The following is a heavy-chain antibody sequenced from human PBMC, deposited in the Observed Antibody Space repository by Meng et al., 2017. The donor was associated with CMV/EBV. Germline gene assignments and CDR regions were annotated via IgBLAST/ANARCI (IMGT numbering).Heavy chain of an antibody. D-gene: IGHD3-3*01. CDR1: GYTFTGYY. CDR3: ARVSTAIFGTIGVGTLGGMDV. Sequence: ASVKVSCKASGYTFTGYYMHWARQAPGQGLEWMGWINPNSGGTNYAQKFQGRVTMTRDTSISTAYMELSRLRSDDTAVYYCARVSTAIFGTIGVGTLGGMDVWGQGTTVTVSS. V-gene: IGHV1-2*02. CDR2: INPNSGGT. J-gene: IGHJ6*02.